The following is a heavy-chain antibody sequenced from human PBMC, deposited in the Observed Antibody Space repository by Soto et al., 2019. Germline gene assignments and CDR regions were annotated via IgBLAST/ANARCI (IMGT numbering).Heavy chain of an antibody. CDR2: INHSGST. CDR3: ASSPRDGLQDDY. Sequence: QVQLQQWGAGLLKPSETLSLTCAVYGGSFSGYYWSWIRQPPGKGLEWIGEINHSGSTNYNPSLKSRVTISVDTSNNQFSLKLSSVTAADTAVYYCASSPRDGLQDDYWGQGTLVTVSS. V-gene: IGHV4-34*01. D-gene: IGHD4-17*01. J-gene: IGHJ4*02. CDR1: GGSFSGYY.